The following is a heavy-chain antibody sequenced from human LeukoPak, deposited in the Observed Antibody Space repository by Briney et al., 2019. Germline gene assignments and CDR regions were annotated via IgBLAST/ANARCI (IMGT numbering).Heavy chain of an antibody. CDR1: GYSFTNYN. J-gene: IGHJ5*02. V-gene: IGHV1-46*01. D-gene: IGHD5-12*01. CDR2: INPSGGST. Sequence: ASVKVSCKTSGYSFTNYNLHWVRQAPGQRLEWMGIINPSGGSTSYAQKFQGRVTLTRDMSTSTVYMELSSLRPEDTAVYYCARDRADSGYGTPNWFDPWGQGTLVTVSS. CDR3: ARDRADSGYGTPNWFDP.